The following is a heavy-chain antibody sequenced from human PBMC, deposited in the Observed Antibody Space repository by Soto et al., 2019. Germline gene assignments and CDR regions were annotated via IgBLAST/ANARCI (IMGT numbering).Heavy chain of an antibody. D-gene: IGHD4-17*01. CDR2: ISSSSAII. J-gene: IGHJ4*02. V-gene: IGHV3-48*02. CDR1: GFTFSRYY. CDR3: ARRYGDYEGDDY. Sequence: DVQLVESGGGLVQPGGSRRLSCAASGFTFSRYYMNWVRQAPGKGLQWVSYISSSSAIIYYADSVKGRFTISRDNAKNSLYLQMNSLRDEDTAVYYCARRYGDYEGDDYLGQGTLVTVSS.